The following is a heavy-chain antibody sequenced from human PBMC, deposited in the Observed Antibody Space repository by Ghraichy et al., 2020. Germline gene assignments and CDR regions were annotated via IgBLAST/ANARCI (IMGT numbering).Heavy chain of an antibody. CDR2: INHSGST. CDR3: ARRLAATMIVVVIPSDAFDI. CDR1: GGSFSGYY. J-gene: IGHJ3*02. V-gene: IGHV4-34*01. Sequence: ESLNISCAVYGGSFSGYYWSWIRQPPGKGLEWIGEINHSGSTNYNPSLKSRVTISVDTSKNQFSLKLSSVTAADTAVYYCARRLAATMIVVVIPSDAFDIWGQGTMVTVSS. D-gene: IGHD3-22*01.